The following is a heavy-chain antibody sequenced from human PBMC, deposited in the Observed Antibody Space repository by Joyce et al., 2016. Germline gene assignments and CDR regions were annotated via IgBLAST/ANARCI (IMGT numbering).Heavy chain of an antibody. CDR3: ARSSYTNGIFDY. D-gene: IGHD2-8*01. CDR2: LSSSSSCI. J-gene: IGHJ4*02. CDR1: GFTFSSYS. V-gene: IGHV3-21*01. Sequence: EVQLVESGGGLVKPGGSLRLSCAASGFTFSSYSMSWGRQAPGKGLEWVSSLSSSSSCIKYTDSVKGRFTISRDNAKNSLYLQMNSLRVEDTAVYYCARSSYTNGIFDYWGQGTLVTVSS.